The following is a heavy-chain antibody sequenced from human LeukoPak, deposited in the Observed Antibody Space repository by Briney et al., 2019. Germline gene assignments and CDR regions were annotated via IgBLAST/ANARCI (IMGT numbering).Heavy chain of an antibody. CDR3: AHSPPLGRTAVAANRGDAFDI. Sequence: SGPTLVKPTQILTLTCTFSGFSLSTSGVGVGWIRQPPGKALEWLALIYWDDDKRYGPSLKSRLTITKDTSKNQVVLTMTNMDPVDTATYYCAHSPPLGRTAVAANRGDAFDIWGQGTMVTVSS. J-gene: IGHJ3*02. CDR1: GFSLSTSGVG. D-gene: IGHD6-19*01. V-gene: IGHV2-5*05. CDR2: IYWDDDK.